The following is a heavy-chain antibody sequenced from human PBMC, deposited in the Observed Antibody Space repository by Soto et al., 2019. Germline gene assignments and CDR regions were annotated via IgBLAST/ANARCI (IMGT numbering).Heavy chain of an antibody. Sequence: QVQLVESGGGVVQPGRSLRLSCAASGFTFSSYGMHWVRQAPGKGLEWVAVISYDGSNKYYADSVKSRFTISRDNSKNTLYLQMNSLRAEDTAVYYCAKDRVIVAFDYWGQGTLVTVSS. D-gene: IGHD2-15*01. J-gene: IGHJ4*02. CDR2: ISYDGSNK. CDR3: AKDRVIVAFDY. CDR1: GFTFSSYG. V-gene: IGHV3-30*18.